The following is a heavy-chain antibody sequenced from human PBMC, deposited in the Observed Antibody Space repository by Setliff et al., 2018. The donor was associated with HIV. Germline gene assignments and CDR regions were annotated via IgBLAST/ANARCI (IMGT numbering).Heavy chain of an antibody. Sequence: GGSLRLSCAASGFTFSSYWMHWVRQAPGKGLVWVSRINTDGGNTYYTDSVKGRFTISRDNAKNTLYLQMSSLRSEDTAVYYCARDYLHVFDIWGQGTMVTVSS. CDR3: ARDYLHVFDI. CDR1: GFTFSSYW. J-gene: IGHJ3*02. V-gene: IGHV3-74*01. CDR2: INTDGGNT.